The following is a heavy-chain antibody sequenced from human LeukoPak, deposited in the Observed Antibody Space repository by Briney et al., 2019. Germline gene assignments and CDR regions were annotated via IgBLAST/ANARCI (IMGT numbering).Heavy chain of an antibody. D-gene: IGHD3-22*01. CDR3: AKDLRYYDSSGYYY. V-gene: IGHV3-30*18. Sequence: PGGSLRLSCAASGFTFSSYGMHWVRQAPGKGLEGVAVISYDGSNKYYADSVKGRFTIYRDNSKNTLYLQMNSLRAEDTAVYYCAKDLRYYDSSGYYYWGQGTLVTVSS. CDR2: ISYDGSNK. CDR1: GFTFSSYG. J-gene: IGHJ4*02.